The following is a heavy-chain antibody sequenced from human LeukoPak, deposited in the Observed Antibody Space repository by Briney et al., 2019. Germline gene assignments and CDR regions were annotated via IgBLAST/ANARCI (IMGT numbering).Heavy chain of an antibody. Sequence: YPGGSLRLSCAASGFTFSSYAMSWVRQAPGKGLEWVSAISGSGGSTYYADSVKGRFTISRDNSKNTLYLQMNSLRAEDTAVYYCVVVVIAIDDGHGYWGQGTLVTVSS. CDR1: GFTFSSYA. J-gene: IGHJ4*02. CDR2: ISGSGGST. CDR3: VVVVIAIDDGHGY. D-gene: IGHD2-21*01. V-gene: IGHV3-23*01.